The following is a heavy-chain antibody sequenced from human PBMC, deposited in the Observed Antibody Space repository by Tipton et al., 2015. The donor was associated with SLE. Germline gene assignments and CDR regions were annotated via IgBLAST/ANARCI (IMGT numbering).Heavy chain of an antibody. V-gene: IGHV3-7*01. Sequence: SLRLSCAASGFTFSSYWMSWVRQAPGKGLEWVANIKQDGSEKYYVDSVKGRFTISRDNAKNSLYPQMNSLRAEDTAVYYCARGRVVVNAYYFDYWGQGTLVTVSS. CDR1: GFTFSSYW. J-gene: IGHJ4*02. D-gene: IGHD3-22*01. CDR2: IKQDGSEK. CDR3: ARGRVVVNAYYFDY.